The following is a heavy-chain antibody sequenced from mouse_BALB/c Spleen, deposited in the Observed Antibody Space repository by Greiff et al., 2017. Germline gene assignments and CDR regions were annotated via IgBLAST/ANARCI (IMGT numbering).Heavy chain of an antibody. D-gene: IGHD2-1*01. CDR2: INPSTGYT. CDR3: ARFYYGNYWYFDV. Sequence: QVQLQQSGAELAKPGASVKMSCKASGYTFTSYWMHWVKQRPGKGLEWIGYINPSTGYTEYNQKFKDKATLTADKSSSTAYMQLSSLTSEDSAVYYCARFYYGNYWYFDVWGEGTTVTVSS. CDR1: GYTFTSYW. J-gene: IGHJ1*01. V-gene: IGHV1-7*01.